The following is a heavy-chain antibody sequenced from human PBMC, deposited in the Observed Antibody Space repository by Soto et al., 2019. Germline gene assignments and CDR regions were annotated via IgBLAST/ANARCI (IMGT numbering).Heavy chain of an antibody. V-gene: IGHV3-33*01. CDR3: ARSSIAARARVGADQGRVEFDY. CDR1: GFTFSSYG. Sequence: QVQLVESGGGVVQPGRSLRLSCAASGFTFSSYGMHWVRQAPGKGLEWVAVIWYDGSNKYYADSVKGRFTISRDNSKNTLYLQMNSLRAEDTAVYYCARSSIAARARVGADQGRVEFDYWGQGTLVTVSS. D-gene: IGHD6-6*01. J-gene: IGHJ4*02. CDR2: IWYDGSNK.